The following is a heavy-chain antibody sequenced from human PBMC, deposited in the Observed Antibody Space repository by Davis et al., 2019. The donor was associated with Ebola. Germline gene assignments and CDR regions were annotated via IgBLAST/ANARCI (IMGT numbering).Heavy chain of an antibody. D-gene: IGHD3-10*01. V-gene: IGHV3-74*01. J-gene: IGHJ4*02. Sequence: GESLKISCAASGFTVSSNYMSWVRQAPGKGLVWVSRINSDGSSTSYADSVKGRFTISRDNAKNTLYLQMNSLRAEDTAVYYCARSMVRGVIMDYWGQGTLVTVSS. CDR2: INSDGSST. CDR1: GFTVSSNY. CDR3: ARSMVRGVIMDY.